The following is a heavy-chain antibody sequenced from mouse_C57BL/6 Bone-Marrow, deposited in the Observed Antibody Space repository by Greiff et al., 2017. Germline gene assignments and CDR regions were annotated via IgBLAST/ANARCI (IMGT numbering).Heavy chain of an antibody. D-gene: IGHD2-4*01. Sequence: VQGVESGPGLVQPSQSLSITCTVSGFSLTSYGVHWVRQSPGKGLEWLGVIWSGGSTDYNAAFISRLSISKDNSKSQVFFKMNSLQADDTAIYYCARNYYDYDDSMDYWGQGTSVTVSS. CDR3: ARNYYDYDDSMDY. CDR2: IWSGGST. V-gene: IGHV2-2*01. J-gene: IGHJ4*01. CDR1: GFSLTSYG.